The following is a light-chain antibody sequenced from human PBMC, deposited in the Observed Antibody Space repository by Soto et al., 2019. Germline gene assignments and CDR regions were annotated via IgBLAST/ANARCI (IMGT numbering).Light chain of an antibody. Sequence: DIQMSQSPSSLSASVGDRVTITCRTAESISRHLNWYQQKPGRAPDLLIYAASTLQNGVPSRFTGSGSGTEFTLTITGLQLEDFATYYCQQDYSTLATFGQGTRLEIK. CDR1: ESISRH. V-gene: IGKV1-39*01. CDR2: AAS. J-gene: IGKJ5*01. CDR3: QQDYSTLAT.